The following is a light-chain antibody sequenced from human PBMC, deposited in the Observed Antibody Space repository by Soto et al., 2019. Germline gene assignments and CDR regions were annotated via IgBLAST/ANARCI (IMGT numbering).Light chain of an antibody. Sequence: DIQMTQSPSSLSASVGDRVTVTCRASQSIGKYLNWYQQKPGQAPKLLICAASSLDTGVPSRFSGSGSGTDFTLTISSLQPEDFATYFCQQSGTSPTWTFGQGTKVEMK. V-gene: IGKV1-39*01. J-gene: IGKJ1*01. CDR3: QQSGTSPTWT. CDR1: QSIGKY. CDR2: AAS.